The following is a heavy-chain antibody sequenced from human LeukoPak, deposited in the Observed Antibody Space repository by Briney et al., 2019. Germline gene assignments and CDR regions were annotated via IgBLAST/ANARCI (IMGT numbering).Heavy chain of an antibody. CDR1: GFTFSSYE. J-gene: IGHJ6*03. Sequence: GGSLRLSCAASGFTFSSYEMNWVRQAPGKGLEWVSYISSSGSTIYYADSVKGRFTISRDNAKNSLYLQMNSLRAEDTAVYYCARVYNWNYGYYYYMDVWGKGTTVTVSS. D-gene: IGHD1-7*01. CDR3: ARVYNWNYGYYYYMDV. V-gene: IGHV3-48*03. CDR2: ISSSGSTI.